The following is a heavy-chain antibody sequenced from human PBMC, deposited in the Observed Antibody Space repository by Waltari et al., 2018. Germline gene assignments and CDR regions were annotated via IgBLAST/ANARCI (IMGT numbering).Heavy chain of an antibody. V-gene: IGHV3-9*01. J-gene: IGHJ6*03. CDR3: AKDIGEYYYYMDV. D-gene: IGHD3-10*01. CDR2: ISWNSGSI. CDR1: GFTFDDYA. Sequence: EVQLVESGGGLVQPGRSLRLSCAASGFTFDDYAMHWVRQAPGKGLEWVSGISWNSGSIGYADSVKGRFTISRDNAKNSLYLQMNSLRAEDTALYYCAKDIGEYYYYMDVWGKGTTVTVSS.